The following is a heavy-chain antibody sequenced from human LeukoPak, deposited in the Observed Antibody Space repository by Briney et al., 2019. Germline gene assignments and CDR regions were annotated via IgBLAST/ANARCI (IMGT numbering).Heavy chain of an antibody. V-gene: IGHV3-23*01. J-gene: IGHJ4*02. Sequence: GGSLRLSCAASGFTSSDYAKHWVRQAPEKGLEGVRDIRYGGQNTFYADSVKGRFTISRDNLRNALNLALNSLRAEDTAVYYCAKDPRPYGESVGGYHFDYWGQGILVTVSS. D-gene: IGHD4/OR15-4a*01. CDR2: IRYGGQNT. CDR1: GFTSSDYA. CDR3: AKDPRPYGESVGGYHFDY.